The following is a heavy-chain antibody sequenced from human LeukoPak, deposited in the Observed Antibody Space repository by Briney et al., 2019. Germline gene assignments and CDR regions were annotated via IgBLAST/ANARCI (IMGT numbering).Heavy chain of an antibody. CDR2: FDPEDGET. D-gene: IGHD3-10*01. CDR1: GYTLTELS. V-gene: IGHV1-24*01. Sequence: GASVKVSCKVSGYTLTELSMHWVRQAPGKGLEWMGGFDPEDGETIYAQKFQGRVTMTEDTSTDTAYMELSSLRSEDTAVYYCAREANYDGSGSYFEGTFDYWGQGSLVTVSS. J-gene: IGHJ4*02. CDR3: AREANYDGSGSYFEGTFDY.